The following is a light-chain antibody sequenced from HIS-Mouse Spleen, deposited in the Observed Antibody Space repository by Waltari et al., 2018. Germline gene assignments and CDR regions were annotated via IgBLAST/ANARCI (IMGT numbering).Light chain of an antibody. CDR1: ALPKKY. CDR3: YSTDSSGNHRG. V-gene: IGLV3-10*01. CDR2: EDR. J-gene: IGLJ2*01. Sequence: SYELTQPPPVSVSPGQTARITCSGDALPKKYAYWYQKKSDQAPVLVIYEDRKRPSGIPERFSCSSSGTMATLTISGAQVEYEADYYCYSTDSSGNHRGFGGGTKLTVL.